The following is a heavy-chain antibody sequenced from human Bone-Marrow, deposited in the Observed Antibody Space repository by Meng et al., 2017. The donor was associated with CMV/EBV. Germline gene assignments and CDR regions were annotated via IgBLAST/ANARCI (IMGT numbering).Heavy chain of an antibody. CDR2: IIPALGIA. CDR3: ARFGYCSSTSCYSYDY. V-gene: IGHV1-69*10. CDR1: GGTFSSYA. J-gene: IGHJ4*02. D-gene: IGHD2-2*03. Sequence: SVKVSCKASGGTFSSYAVNWVRQAPGQGLQWMGGIIPALGIANYAQKFQGRVTITADKSTSTAYMELSSLRSEDTAVYYCARFGYCSSTSCYSYDYWGQGTLVTVSS.